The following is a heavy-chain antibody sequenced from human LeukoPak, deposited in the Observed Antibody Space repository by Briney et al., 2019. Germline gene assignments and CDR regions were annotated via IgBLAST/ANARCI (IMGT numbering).Heavy chain of an antibody. D-gene: IGHD3-22*01. J-gene: IGHJ4*02. CDR3: AKDRAYYSDSSGYYLVRAYDY. V-gene: IGHV3-23*01. CDR1: GFTFSTYA. CDR2: ISGSGGST. Sequence: GGSLRLSCAASGFTFSTYAMSWVRQAPGKGLEWVSGISGSGGSTFYADSVKGRFTISRDNSKNTLYLQMNSLRAEDTAVYYCAKDRAYYSDSSGYYLVRAYDYWGQGTLVTVSS.